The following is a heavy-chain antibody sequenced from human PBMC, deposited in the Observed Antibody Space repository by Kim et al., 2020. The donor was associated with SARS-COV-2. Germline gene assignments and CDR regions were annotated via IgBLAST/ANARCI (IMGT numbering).Heavy chain of an antibody. V-gene: IGHV4-34*01. Sequence: SETLSLTCAVYGGSFSGYYWSWIRQPPGKGLEWIGEINHSGSTNYNPSLKSRVTISVDTSKNQFSLKLSSVTAADTAVYYCARVLLLHGTIDYWGQGTLV. CDR2: INHSGST. CDR1: GGSFSGYY. D-gene: IGHD2-15*01. CDR3: ARVLLLHGTIDY. J-gene: IGHJ4*02.